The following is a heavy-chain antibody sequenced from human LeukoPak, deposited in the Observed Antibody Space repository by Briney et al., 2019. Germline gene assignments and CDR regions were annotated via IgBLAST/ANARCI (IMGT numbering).Heavy chain of an antibody. J-gene: IGHJ3*02. CDR3: ARGGRSVVVVVAAKKDPGVGFDI. V-gene: IGHV1-18*01. CDR2: ISTYNGNT. CDR1: GYTFTSYG. D-gene: IGHD2-15*01. Sequence: WASVKVSCKASGYTFTSYGIFWVRQAPGQGLEWMGWISTYNGNTNYAQKLQGRVTMTTDTSTSTAYMELRSLRSDDAAVYYCARGGRSVVVVVAAKKDPGVGFDIWGQGTMVTVSS.